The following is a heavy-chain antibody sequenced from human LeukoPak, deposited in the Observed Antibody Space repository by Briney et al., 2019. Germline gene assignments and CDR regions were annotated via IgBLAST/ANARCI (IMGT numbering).Heavy chain of an antibody. J-gene: IGHJ3*02. CDR1: GGSISSGGYY. CDR2: INHSGST. CDR3: ARGSTRYYYDSSGYSRHDAFDI. Sequence: SETLSLTCTVSGGSISSGGYYWSWIRQHPGKGLEWIGEINHSGSTNYNPSLKSRVTISVDTSKNQFSLKLSSVTAADTAVYYCARGSTRYYYDSSGYSRHDAFDIWGQGTMVTVSS. V-gene: IGHV4-39*07. D-gene: IGHD3-22*01.